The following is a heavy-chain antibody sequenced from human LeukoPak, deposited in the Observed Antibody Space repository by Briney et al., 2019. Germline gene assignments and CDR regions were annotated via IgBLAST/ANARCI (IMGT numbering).Heavy chain of an antibody. CDR3: TSNYYDSSGYPIAYYFDY. CDR1: GFTFGDYA. V-gene: IGHV3-49*04. J-gene: IGHJ4*02. D-gene: IGHD3-22*01. Sequence: GGSLRLSCTASGFTFGDYAMSWVRQASGKGLEWVGFIRSKAYGGTTEYAASVKGRFTISRDDSKSIAYLQMNSLKTEDTAVYYCTSNYYDSSGYPIAYYFDYWGQGTLVTVSS. CDR2: IRSKAYGGTT.